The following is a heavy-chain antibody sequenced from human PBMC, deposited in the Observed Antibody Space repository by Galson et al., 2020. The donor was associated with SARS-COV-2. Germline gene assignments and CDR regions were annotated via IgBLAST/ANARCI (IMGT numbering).Heavy chain of an antibody. CDR2: INWNGDST. CDR3: ARAQFYFDSTTYLTAANYFDY. V-gene: IGHV3-20*04. Sequence: GGSLRLSCAASGFTFEDYGMSWVRQAPGRGLEWVSGINWNGDSTGYADSVKGRFTISRDNAKNSLYLQMNSLGAEDTAFYYCARAQFYFDSTTYLTAANYFDYWGQGTLVTVSS. J-gene: IGHJ4*02. D-gene: IGHD3-22*01. CDR1: GFTFEDYG.